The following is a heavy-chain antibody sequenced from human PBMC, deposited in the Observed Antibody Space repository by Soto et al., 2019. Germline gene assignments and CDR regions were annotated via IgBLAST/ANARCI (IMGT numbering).Heavy chain of an antibody. CDR1: ACTLCSYA. CDR2: TLGSGVHT. J-gene: IGHJ4*02. Sequence: RVSMTLACQTSACTLCSYAMSCVRQALGRGLEWLSDTLGSGVHTYYGNSVKGRFTISRDNSKNTLDVQMNNLRAEDTAVYYCARNPKECAFHGSYFDHWGQGTLVTVSS. CDR3: ARNPKECAFHGSYFDH. V-gene: IGHV3-23*01. D-gene: IGHD2-15*01.